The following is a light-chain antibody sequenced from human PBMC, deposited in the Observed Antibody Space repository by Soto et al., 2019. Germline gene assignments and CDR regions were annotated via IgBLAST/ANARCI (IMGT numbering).Light chain of an antibody. Sequence: DIQLTQSPSSLSASVGDRVTITCRASQSISNFLNLYHPKPGKAPTLLIYAASSVHSGVPSSFSGRGSRTDFTLTISGLQPEDIATYYCQHSYSNPFTFGPGTKLDFK. CDR3: QHSYSNPFT. CDR2: AAS. J-gene: IGKJ3*01. V-gene: IGKV1-39*01. CDR1: QSISNF.